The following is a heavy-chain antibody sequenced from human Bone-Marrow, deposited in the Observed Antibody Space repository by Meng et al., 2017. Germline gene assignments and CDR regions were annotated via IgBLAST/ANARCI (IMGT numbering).Heavy chain of an antibody. V-gene: IGHV1-69*06. CDR1: GGTFSSYA. D-gene: IGHD3-22*01. Sequence: VQLVQSGAGVKKPGSSVKISCKASGGTFSSYAISWVRQAPGQGLEWMGGIIPIFGTANYAQKFQGRVTITADKSTSTAYMELSSLRSEDTAVYYCAREGAYGSGYTPWGQGTLVTVSS. CDR2: IIPIFGTA. J-gene: IGHJ5*02. CDR3: AREGAYGSGYTP.